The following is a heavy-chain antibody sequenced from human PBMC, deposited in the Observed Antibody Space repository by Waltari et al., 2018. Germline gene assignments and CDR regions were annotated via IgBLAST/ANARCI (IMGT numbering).Heavy chain of an antibody. CDR3: ARGGIAAAGTIDY. CDR1: GGSISSGSYY. V-gene: IGHV4-61*02. D-gene: IGHD6-13*01. J-gene: IGHJ4*02. CDR2: IYTSGST. Sequence: QVQLQESGPGLVKPSQTLSLTCTVSGGSISSGSYYCSWIRQPAGKGLEWIGRIYTSGSTNYNPALKSRVTISVDTSKNQFSLKLSSVTAADTAVYYCARGGIAAAGTIDYWGQGTLVTVSS.